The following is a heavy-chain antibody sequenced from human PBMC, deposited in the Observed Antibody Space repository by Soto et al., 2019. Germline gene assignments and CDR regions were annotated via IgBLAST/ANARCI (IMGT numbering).Heavy chain of an antibody. CDR2: INPSDTTT. CDR1: GYIFTSYY. CDR3: ARAVGWQLDGPDL. V-gene: IGHV1-46*01. Sequence: QIQLLQSGAEVKNPGASVKVSCKASGYIFTSYYIHWVRQAPGQGLEWMGVINPSDTTTSYAPNFQGRVIMPRDTSTSTGDMELSSPRSEDTAVYYCARAVGWQLDGPDLWGRGTTVTVSS. D-gene: IGHD6-13*01. J-gene: IGHJ3*01.